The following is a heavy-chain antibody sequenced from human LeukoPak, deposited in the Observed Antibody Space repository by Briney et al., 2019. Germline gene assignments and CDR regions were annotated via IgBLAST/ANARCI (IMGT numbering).Heavy chain of an antibody. CDR1: GYTLTAYY. CDR2: INPNSGDT. J-gene: IGHJ4*02. D-gene: IGHD6-25*01. CDR3: ARDLIFTSGRGVY. V-gene: IGHV1-2*02. Sequence: GASVKVSCKASGYTLTAYYMHWVRQAPGQGLEWMGWINPNSGDTNYAQEFQGRVTMTRDTSINTAYMELSGLRSDDTAVYYCARDLIFTSGRGVYWGQGTLVTVSS.